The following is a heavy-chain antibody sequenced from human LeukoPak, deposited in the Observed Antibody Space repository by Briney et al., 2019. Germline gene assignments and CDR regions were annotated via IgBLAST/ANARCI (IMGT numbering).Heavy chain of an antibody. J-gene: IGHJ6*02. Sequence: GESLKISCKGSGYSFTSYWIGWVRQMPGKGLEWMGIIYPGDSDTRYSPSFQGQVTISADKSISTAYLQWSSLKASDTAMYYCARHRYYDSSGYRVAQDYYYYGMDVWGQGTTVTVSS. D-gene: IGHD3-22*01. CDR1: GYSFTSYW. V-gene: IGHV5-51*01. CDR2: IYPGDSDT. CDR3: ARHRYYDSSGYRVAQDYYYYGMDV.